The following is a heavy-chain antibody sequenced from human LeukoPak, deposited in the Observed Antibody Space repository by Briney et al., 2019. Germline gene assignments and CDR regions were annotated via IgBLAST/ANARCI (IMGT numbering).Heavy chain of an antibody. CDR1: GGSFSGYY. Sequence: SETLSLTCAVYGGSFSGYYWSWIRQPPGKGLEWIGEVNHSGSTNYNPSLKSRVTISVDTSKNQFSLKLSSVTAADTAVYYCARDYIRNTKEITGGNSVPGYWGQGTLVTVSS. D-gene: IGHD4-23*01. V-gene: IGHV4-34*01. J-gene: IGHJ4*02. CDR2: VNHSGST. CDR3: ARDYIRNTKEITGGNSVPGY.